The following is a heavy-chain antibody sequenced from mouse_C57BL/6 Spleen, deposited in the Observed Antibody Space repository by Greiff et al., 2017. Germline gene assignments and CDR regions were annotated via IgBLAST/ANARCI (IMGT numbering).Heavy chain of an antibody. CDR3: ARSHYDAWFAY. Sequence: EVQLVESGGGLVQPGGSLSLSCAASGFTFTDYYMSWVRQPPGKALEWLGFIRNKANGYTTEYSASVKGRFTISRDNSQSLLYLQMNALRAEDSATYYCARSHYDAWFAYWGQGTLVTVSA. J-gene: IGHJ3*01. D-gene: IGHD2-4*01. CDR1: GFTFTDYY. V-gene: IGHV7-3*01. CDR2: IRNKANGYTT.